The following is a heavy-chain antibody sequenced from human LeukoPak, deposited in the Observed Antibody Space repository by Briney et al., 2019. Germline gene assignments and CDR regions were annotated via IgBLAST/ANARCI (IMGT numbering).Heavy chain of an antibody. D-gene: IGHD3-10*01. CDR2: IYYSGST. CDR1: GGSISSSSYY. Sequence: SETLSLTCTVSGGSISSSSYYWGWIRQPPGKGLEWIGSIYYSGSTYYNPSLKSRVTISVDTSKNQFSLKLSSVTAADTAVYYCASGVYYYGSGTKENWFDPWGQGTLVTVSS. V-gene: IGHV4-39*07. CDR3: ASGVYYYGSGTKENWFDP. J-gene: IGHJ5*02.